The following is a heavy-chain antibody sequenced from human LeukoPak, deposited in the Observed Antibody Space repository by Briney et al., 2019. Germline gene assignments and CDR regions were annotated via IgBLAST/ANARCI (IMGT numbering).Heavy chain of an antibody. CDR3: ARVMGIVVVPAAPPDAFDI. V-gene: IGHV4-59*12. CDR1: GGSISSYY. J-gene: IGHJ3*02. CDR2: IYYSGST. Sequence: SETLSLTRTVSGGSISSYYWSWIRQPPGKGLEWIGYIYYSGSTNYNPSLKSRVTISVDTSKNQFSLKLSSVTAADTAVYYCARVMGIVVVPAAPPDAFDIWGQGTMVTVSS. D-gene: IGHD2-2*01.